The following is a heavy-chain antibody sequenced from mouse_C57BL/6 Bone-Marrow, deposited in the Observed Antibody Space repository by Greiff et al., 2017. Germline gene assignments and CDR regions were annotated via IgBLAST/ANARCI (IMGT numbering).Heavy chain of an antibody. J-gene: IGHJ3*01. CDR3: ARPFFAY. Sequence: VQLQQSGPEPVKPGASVKISCKASGYAFSSSWMNWVKQRPGKGLEWIGRIYPGDGDTNYNGKFKGKATLTADKSSSTAYMQLSSLTSEDSAVYFCARPFFAYWGQGTLVTVSA. CDR2: IYPGDGDT. CDR1: GYAFSSSW. V-gene: IGHV1-82*01.